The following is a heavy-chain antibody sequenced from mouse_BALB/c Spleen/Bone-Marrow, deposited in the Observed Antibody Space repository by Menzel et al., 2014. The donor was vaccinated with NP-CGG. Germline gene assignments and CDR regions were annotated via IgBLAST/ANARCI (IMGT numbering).Heavy chain of an antibody. J-gene: IGHJ3*01. Sequence: EVKVVESGGDLVKSGGSLKLSCAASGITFSTYGMSWVRQTPDKRLEWVATISSGGDYTYYPDSVKGRFTISRDNAKNTLYLQMSSLKSEDTAMYYCASQTGTWFAYWGQGTLVTVSA. D-gene: IGHD4-1*01. CDR2: ISSGGDYT. CDR3: ASQTGTWFAY. V-gene: IGHV5-6*01. CDR1: GITFSTYG.